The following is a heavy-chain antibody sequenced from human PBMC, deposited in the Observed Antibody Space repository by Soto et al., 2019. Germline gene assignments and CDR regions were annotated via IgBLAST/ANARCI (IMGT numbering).Heavy chain of an antibody. CDR2: IKTDGSST. J-gene: IGHJ6*02. D-gene: IGHD5-18*01. CDR1: GFTFTSYW. Sequence: EVQLVESGGGLVQPGGSLRLSCAASGFTFTSYWMHWVRQAPGKGLVWVSRIKTDGSSTSYADSVRGRFTISRDNAMDTRDLQMNSQRDEDTAVYYCTRGIRNYYGTDVWGQGTTVSVSS. CDR3: TRGIRNYYGTDV. V-gene: IGHV3-74*01.